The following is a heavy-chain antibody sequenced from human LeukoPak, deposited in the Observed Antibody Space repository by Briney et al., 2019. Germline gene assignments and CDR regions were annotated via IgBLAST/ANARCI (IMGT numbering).Heavy chain of an antibody. CDR2: IYSGGRT. Sequence: GGSLRLSCAASGFTISSNYMSWVGQAPGNGLERVSVIYSGGRTYYADSVKGRFTISRDTSKNTLYLQMNILRAEDTAVYYCARDRYGGTTGFDPWGQGTLVTVSS. CDR1: GFTISSNY. J-gene: IGHJ5*02. CDR3: ARDRYGGTTGFDP. D-gene: IGHD4-23*01. V-gene: IGHV3-66*01.